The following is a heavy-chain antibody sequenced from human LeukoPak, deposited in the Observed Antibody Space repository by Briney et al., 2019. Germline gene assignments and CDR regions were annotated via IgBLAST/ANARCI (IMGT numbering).Heavy chain of an antibody. CDR2: ISGSAGRT. CDR1: GFTFSSYS. D-gene: IGHD2-21*02. Sequence: GGSLRLSCAASGFTFSSYSMSWVRQAPGKGLEWVSLISGSAGRTYYADSVKGRFTISRDNSKNTLSLKMSSLRAEDTAVYYCAKEPRHCGGDCFSLLDSWGQGTLVTVSS. CDR3: AKEPRHCGGDCFSLLDS. V-gene: IGHV3-23*01. J-gene: IGHJ4*02.